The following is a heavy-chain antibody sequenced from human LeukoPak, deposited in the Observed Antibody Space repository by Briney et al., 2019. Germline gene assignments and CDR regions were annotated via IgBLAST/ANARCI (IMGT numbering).Heavy chain of an antibody. CDR2: IYTSGST. D-gene: IGHD2/OR15-2a*01. CDR3: ARGAGGGEYYRFDY. CDR1: GGSISSGSYY. V-gene: IGHV4-61*02. J-gene: IGHJ4*02. Sequence: SQTLSLTCTVSGGSISSGSYYWSWIRQPAGKGLEWIGRIYTSGSTNYNPSLKSRVTISVDTSKNQFSLKLSSVTAADTAVYYCARGAGGGEYYRFDYWGQGTLVTVSS.